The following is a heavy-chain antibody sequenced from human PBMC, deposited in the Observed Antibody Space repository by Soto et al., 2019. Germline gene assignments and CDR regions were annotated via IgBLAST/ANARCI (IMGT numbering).Heavy chain of an antibody. D-gene: IGHD3-3*01. CDR1: GFTFSSYG. Sequence: QVQLVESGGGVVQPGRSLRLSCAASGFTFSSYGMHWVRQAPGKGLEWVAGISYDGSNKYYADSVKGRFTISRDNSKNTLYLQMNSLRAEDTAVYYCAKPAYYDFWSGYFPTNYYYYYMDVWGKGTTVTVSS. CDR2: ISYDGSNK. V-gene: IGHV3-30*18. J-gene: IGHJ6*03. CDR3: AKPAYYDFWSGYFPTNYYYYYMDV.